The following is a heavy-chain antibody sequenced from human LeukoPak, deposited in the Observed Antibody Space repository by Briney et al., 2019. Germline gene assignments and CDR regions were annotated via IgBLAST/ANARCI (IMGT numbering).Heavy chain of an antibody. J-gene: IGHJ4*02. CDR2: ISYLGSHT. Sequence: PGGSLRLSCAASGFTFSNYGMHSVRQAPGKGLEWVAAISYLGSHTFYADSVKGRFTISRDNSKNTLYLQMNSLRAEDTAVYYCLSTVTHVDYWGQGTLVTVSS. V-gene: IGHV3-30*03. CDR3: LSTVTHVDY. D-gene: IGHD4-17*01. CDR1: GFTFSNYG.